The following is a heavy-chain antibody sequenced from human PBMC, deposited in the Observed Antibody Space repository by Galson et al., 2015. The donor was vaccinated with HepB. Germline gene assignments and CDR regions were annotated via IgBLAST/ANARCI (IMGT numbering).Heavy chain of an antibody. D-gene: IGHD3-10*01. Sequence: SVKVSCKASGGTFSSYTISWVRQAPGQGLEWMGRIIPILGIANYAQKFQGRVTITADKSTSTAYMELSSLRSEDTAVYYCARDRDNYYGSGSSHDYWGQGTLVTVSS. CDR1: GGTFSSYT. V-gene: IGHV1-69*04. CDR2: IIPILGIA. CDR3: ARDRDNYYGSGSSHDY. J-gene: IGHJ4*02.